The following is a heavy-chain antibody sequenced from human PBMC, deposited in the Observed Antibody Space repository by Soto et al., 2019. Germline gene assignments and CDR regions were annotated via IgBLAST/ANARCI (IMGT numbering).Heavy chain of an antibody. CDR1: GGSISTINW. D-gene: IGHD3-10*01. CDR2: IYQTGST. Sequence: PSETLSLTCSVSGGSISTINWWTWVRQPPGKGLDWIGEIYQTGSTTYNPSLESRVTISIDKSKNQFSRKCRSVTSSCTAAYYSARIRGLSAYSGSGSYKKHPFGYWGQRTLITVSS. CDR3: ARIRGLSAYSGSGSYKKHPFGY. V-gene: IGHV4-4*02. J-gene: IGHJ4*02.